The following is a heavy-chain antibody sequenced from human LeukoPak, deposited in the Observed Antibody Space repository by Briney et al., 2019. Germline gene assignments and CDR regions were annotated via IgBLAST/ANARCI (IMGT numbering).Heavy chain of an antibody. CDR3: ARKQTVGATHAFGI. CDR1: GYTFTSYG. J-gene: IGHJ3*02. V-gene: IGHV1-18*01. Sequence: ASVKVSCKASGYTFTSYGISWVRQAPGQGLEWMGWISAYNGNTNYAQKLQGRVTMTTDTSTSTAYMELRSLRSDDTAVYYCARKQTVGATHAFGIWGQGTMVIVSS. D-gene: IGHD1-26*01. CDR2: ISAYNGNT.